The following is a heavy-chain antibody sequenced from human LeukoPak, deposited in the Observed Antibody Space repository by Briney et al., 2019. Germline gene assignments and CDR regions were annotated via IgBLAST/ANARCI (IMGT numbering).Heavy chain of an antibody. CDR1: GFTFSSYS. Sequence: PGGSLRLSCAASGFTFSSYSMNWVRQAPGKGLEWVSSISSSSSYIYYADSVKGRFTISRDNAKNSLYLQMNSLRAEDTAVYYCTTDQYYDSSGYYYYDPDFDYWGQGTLVTVSS. J-gene: IGHJ4*02. CDR3: TTDQYYDSSGYYYYDPDFDY. CDR2: ISSSSSYI. V-gene: IGHV3-21*01. D-gene: IGHD3-22*01.